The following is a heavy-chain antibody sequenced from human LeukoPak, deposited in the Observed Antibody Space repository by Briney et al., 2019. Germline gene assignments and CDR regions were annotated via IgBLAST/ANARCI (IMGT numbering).Heavy chain of an antibody. J-gene: IGHJ4*02. CDR2: IKQDGTEK. D-gene: IGHD4-17*01. CDR1: GFTFSSYW. CDR3: ARNSVTTGYYFDY. Sequence: PGGSLRLSCAASGFTFSSYWMSWVRQAPGKGLEWVAIIKQDGTEKYYVDSVKGRFTISRDDSKNTLYLQMNSLRADDTAVYYCARNSVTTGYYFDYWGQGTLVTVSS. V-gene: IGHV3-7*04.